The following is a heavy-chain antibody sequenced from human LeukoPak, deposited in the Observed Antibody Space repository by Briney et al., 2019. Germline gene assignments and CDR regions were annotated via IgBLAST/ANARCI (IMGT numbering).Heavy chain of an antibody. D-gene: IGHD3-10*01. CDR3: AREPLGGYYCSGSYWVDY. J-gene: IGHJ4*02. CDR1: GGTFSSYA. V-gene: IGHV1-69*04. CDR2: IIPILGIA. Sequence: GASVKVSCKASGGTFSSYAISWVRQAPGQGLEWMGRIIPILGIANYAQKFQGRVTIPADKSTSKAYMELSSLRSEGTAVYYCAREPLGGYYCSGSYWVDYWGQGTLVTVSS.